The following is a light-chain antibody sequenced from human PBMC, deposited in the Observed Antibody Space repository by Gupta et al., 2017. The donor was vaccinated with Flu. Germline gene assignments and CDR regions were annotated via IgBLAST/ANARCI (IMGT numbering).Light chain of an antibody. J-gene: IGKJ2*01. CDR3: QQYGSAPDT. V-gene: IGKV3-20*01. CDR1: QSVRSTY. Sequence: GTLSLSPGERATLSCRASQSVRSTYFVWYQQKPGQPPRLLIYGASSRATGIPDRFSGSGSGTDFTLTISRLEPEDFAVYYCQQYGSAPDTFGQGTKLELK. CDR2: GAS.